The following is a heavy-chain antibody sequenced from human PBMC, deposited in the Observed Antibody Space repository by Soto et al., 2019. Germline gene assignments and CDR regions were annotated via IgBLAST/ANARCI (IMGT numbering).Heavy chain of an antibody. V-gene: IGHV4-34*01. CDR2: INHTGGT. J-gene: IGHJ5*02. D-gene: IGHD3-3*01. CDR3: ATRIAVFGLLIPPFDP. CDR1: GGSVNGYY. Sequence: PSETLSLTCAVYGGSVNGYYWNWIRHHPGKGLEGIGEINHTGGTHDNTSLKSRVTISVDTSKNQFSLRLSSVTAADTAIYYCATRIAVFGLLIPPFDPWGQGTQVTVSS.